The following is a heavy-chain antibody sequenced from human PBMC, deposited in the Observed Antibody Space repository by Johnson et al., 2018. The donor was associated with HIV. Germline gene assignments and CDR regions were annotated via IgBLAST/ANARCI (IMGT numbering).Heavy chain of an antibody. V-gene: IGHV3-20*04. Sequence: VQLVESGGRVVRPGGSLRLSCVASGFTFDDYGMSWVRQAPGKGLEWVSGINYNGGSTGYADSVRDRFSISRDNAKNSLYLQMDSLRAEDTAMYYCARAKDAAYPYDAFDVWGHGTMVIVSA. J-gene: IGHJ3*01. CDR1: GFTFDDYG. CDR3: ARAKDAAYPYDAFDV. CDR2: INYNGGST. D-gene: IGHD2-15*01.